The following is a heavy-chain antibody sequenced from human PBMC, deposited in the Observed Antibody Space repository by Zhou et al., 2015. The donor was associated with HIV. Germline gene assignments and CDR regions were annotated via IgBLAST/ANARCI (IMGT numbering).Heavy chain of an antibody. Sequence: QVQLVQSGAEVKKPGSSVKVSCKASGGTFSSYAISWVRQAPGQGLEWMGGIIPIFGTANYAQKFQGRVTITADESTSTAYMELSSLRSEDTAVYYCARATHDILTGWRDGMDVWGQGTTVTVSS. D-gene: IGHD3-9*01. CDR3: ARATHDILTGWRDGMDV. CDR1: GGTFSSYA. V-gene: IGHV1-69*12. J-gene: IGHJ6*02. CDR2: IIPIFGTA.